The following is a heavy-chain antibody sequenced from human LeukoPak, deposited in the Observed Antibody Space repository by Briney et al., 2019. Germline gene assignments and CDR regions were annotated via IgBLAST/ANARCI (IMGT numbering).Heavy chain of an antibody. CDR2: MYYSGST. CDR1: GGSISSSSYY. Sequence: SETLSLTCTVSGGSISSSSYYWGWVRQPPGKGLEWIGSMYYSGSTYYNPSLKSRVTISVDTSKYQFSLKLSSVTAADTAVYYCASRSGYYPSYFDYWGQGILVTVSS. J-gene: IGHJ4*02. CDR3: ASRSGYYPSYFDY. V-gene: IGHV4-39*01. D-gene: IGHD3-22*01.